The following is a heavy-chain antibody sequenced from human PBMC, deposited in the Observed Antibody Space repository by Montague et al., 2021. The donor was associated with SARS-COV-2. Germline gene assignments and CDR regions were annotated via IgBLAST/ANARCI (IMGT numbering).Heavy chain of an antibody. CDR1: GGSISSYY. Sequence: SETLSLTCTVSGGSISSYYWSWIRQPPGKGLEWIGYIYYSGSTNYNPSLRSRVTISVDTSKNQFSLKLSSVTAADTAVYYCARAAAMVRGVIPGYFDYRGQGTLVTVSS. V-gene: IGHV4-59*08. D-gene: IGHD3-10*01. CDR3: ARAAAMVRGVIPGYFDY. J-gene: IGHJ4*02. CDR2: IYYSGST.